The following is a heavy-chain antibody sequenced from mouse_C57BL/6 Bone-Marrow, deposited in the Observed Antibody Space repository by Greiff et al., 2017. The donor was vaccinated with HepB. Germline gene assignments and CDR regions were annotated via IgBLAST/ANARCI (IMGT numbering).Heavy chain of an antibody. CDR2: IWWDDDK. V-gene: IGHV8-8*01. J-gene: IGHJ2*01. CDR1: GFSLSTFGMG. D-gene: IGHD1-1*01. CDR3: ARPHYGSSYYFDY. Sequence: QVTLKESGPGILQPSQTLSLTCSFSGFSLSTFGMGVGWIRQPSGQGLEWLAHIWWDDDKYYNPALKSRLTISKDTSKSQVFLKIANVDTADTATYYCARPHYGSSYYFDYWGQGTTLTVSS.